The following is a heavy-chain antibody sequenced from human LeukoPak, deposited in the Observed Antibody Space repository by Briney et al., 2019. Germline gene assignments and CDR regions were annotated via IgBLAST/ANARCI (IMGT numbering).Heavy chain of an antibody. Sequence: SETLSLTCTVSGRSISSGSYYWSWIRQPAGKGLEWIGRIYTSGSTNYNPSLKSRVTISVDTSKNQFSLKLSSVTAADTAVYYCATGGVRGLKYWGQGTLVTVSS. D-gene: IGHD3-10*01. V-gene: IGHV4-61*02. CDR2: IYTSGST. J-gene: IGHJ4*02. CDR1: GRSISSGSYY. CDR3: ATGGVRGLKY.